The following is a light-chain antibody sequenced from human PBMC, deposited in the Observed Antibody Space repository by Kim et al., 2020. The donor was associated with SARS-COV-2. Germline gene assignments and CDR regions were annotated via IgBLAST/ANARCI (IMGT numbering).Light chain of an antibody. Sequence: GQSITISCTGTSSDVGGYNYGSWYQQHPGKAPKLMIYDVSNRPSGVSDRFSASKSGNTASLTISGLQTEDEADYYCASYTSSNTWVFGGGTQLTVL. J-gene: IGLJ3*02. V-gene: IGLV2-14*03. CDR3: ASYTSSNTWV. CDR2: DVS. CDR1: SSDVGGYNY.